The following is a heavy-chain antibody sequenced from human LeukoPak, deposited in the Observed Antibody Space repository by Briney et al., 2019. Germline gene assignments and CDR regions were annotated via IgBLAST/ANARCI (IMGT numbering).Heavy chain of an antibody. CDR2: IYYSGST. D-gene: IGHD2-15*01. CDR3: ARSYCSGGSCYRTFDY. J-gene: IGHJ4*02. Sequence: SQTLSLTSTVSGGSISSGGYYWSWIRQHPGKGLEWIGYIYYSGSTYYNPSLKSRVTISVDTSKNQFSLKLSSVTAADTAVYYCARSYCSGGSCYRTFDYWGQGTLVTVSS. CDR1: GGSISSGGYY. V-gene: IGHV4-31*03.